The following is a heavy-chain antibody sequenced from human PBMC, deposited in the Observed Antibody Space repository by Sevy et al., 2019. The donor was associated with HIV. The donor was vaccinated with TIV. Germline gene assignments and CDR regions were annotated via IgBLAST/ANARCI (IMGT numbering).Heavy chain of an antibody. D-gene: IGHD1-26*01. CDR1: GFTFSAYW. J-gene: IGHJ4*02. Sequence: GGSLRLSCAASGFTFSAYWMNWVRQAPGKGLEWVANIKSDGSDKHYVDSVEGRFTISRDNAKNSLYLQMNSLRVEDXXXXXXXXXXVGRFDSWGQGTLVTVSS. V-gene: IGHV3-7*01. CDR2: IKSDGSDK. CDR3: XXXXVGRFDS.